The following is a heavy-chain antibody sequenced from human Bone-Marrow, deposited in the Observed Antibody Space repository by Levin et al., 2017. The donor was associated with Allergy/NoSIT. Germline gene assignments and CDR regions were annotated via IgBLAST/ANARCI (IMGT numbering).Heavy chain of an antibody. CDR3: AGAEGYGSFFDS. Sequence: SETLSLTCTVSGGSITDYYWSWIRHLPGQGLEWIGYVDDSGNTKYNLPLKSRVAISVDTSKNQFSLKLRSVTAADTALYFCAGAEGYGSFFDSWGQGTLVTVSS. J-gene: IGHJ4*02. D-gene: IGHD5-18*01. V-gene: IGHV4-59*01. CDR1: GGSITDYY. CDR2: VDDSGNT.